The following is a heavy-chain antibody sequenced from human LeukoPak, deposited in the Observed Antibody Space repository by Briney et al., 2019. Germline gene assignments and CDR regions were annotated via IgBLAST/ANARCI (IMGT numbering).Heavy chain of an antibody. V-gene: IGHV1-69*05. CDR2: IIPIFVTA. D-gene: IGHD3-3*01. J-gene: IGHJ4*02. CDR1: GGTFSSYA. Sequence: SVKVSCKASGGTFSSYAISWVRQAPGQGLEWMGGIIPIFVTANYAQKFQGRVTITTDESTSTAYMELSSLRAEDTAGYYCARPRKGYDFFLWGQGTLVTVSS. CDR3: ARPRKGYDFFL.